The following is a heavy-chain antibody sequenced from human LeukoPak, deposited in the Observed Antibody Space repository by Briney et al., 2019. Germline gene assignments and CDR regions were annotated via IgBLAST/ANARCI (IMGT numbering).Heavy chain of an antibody. CDR3: ARGRLDYYMDV. Sequence: ASVKVSCKASGYTFTSYAINWVRQATGQGLEWMGWMNPHNDNTGYAQKFQGRVTITRNTSISTAYMELRSLRSEDTAVYYCARGRLDYYMDVRGKGTTVTVSS. J-gene: IGHJ6*03. CDR1: GYTFTSYA. V-gene: IGHV1-8*03. CDR2: MNPHNDNT.